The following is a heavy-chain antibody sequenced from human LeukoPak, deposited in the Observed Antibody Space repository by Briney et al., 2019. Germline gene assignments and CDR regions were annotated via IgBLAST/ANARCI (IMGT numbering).Heavy chain of an antibody. CDR2: ISESGGET. J-gene: IGHJ4*02. CDR1: GVIFNNYA. D-gene: IGHD3-22*01. V-gene: IGHV3-23*01. Sequence: SGGSLRLSCAASGVIFNNYARSWVRQAPGKGLEWVAAISESGGETYHADSVKGGFTISRETEKSTLYLQSNSLRAEDTAIYYCAKGIDSTGYYPFDYWGQGTLVTVSS. CDR3: AKGIDSTGYYPFDY.